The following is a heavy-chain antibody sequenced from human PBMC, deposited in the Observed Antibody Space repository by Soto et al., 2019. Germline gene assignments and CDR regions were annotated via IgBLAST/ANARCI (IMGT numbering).Heavy chain of an antibody. CDR3: ARLNHIAAATGPIDY. J-gene: IGHJ4*02. CDR2: IYPGDSDT. D-gene: IGHD6-13*01. V-gene: IGHV5-51*01. Sequence: GESLKISCKGSGYSFTSYWIGWVRQMPGKGLEWMGIIYPGDSDTRYSPSFQGQVTISADKSISTAYLQWSSLKASDTAMYYCARLNHIAAATGPIDYWGPGTMVTVYS. CDR1: GYSFTSYW.